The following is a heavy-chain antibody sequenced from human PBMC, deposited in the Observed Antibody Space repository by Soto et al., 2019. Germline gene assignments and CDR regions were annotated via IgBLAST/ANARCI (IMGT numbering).Heavy chain of an antibody. CDR2: ISYDGNTK. CDR3: AKETSAYEIDY. V-gene: IGHV3-30-3*01. D-gene: IGHD5-12*01. Sequence: QVQLVESGGGVVQPGRSLRLSCAASGFIFSGYAMHWVRQAPGKGLEWVAVISYDGNTKYYADSVKGRFTVSRDNSKNTLYVQMNNLSAEDTAMYYCAKETSAYEIDYWGQRTLVNVSS. J-gene: IGHJ4*02. CDR1: GFIFSGYA.